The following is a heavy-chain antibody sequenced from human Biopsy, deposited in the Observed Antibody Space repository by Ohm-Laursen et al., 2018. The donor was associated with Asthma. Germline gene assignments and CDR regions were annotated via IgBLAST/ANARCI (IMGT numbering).Heavy chain of an antibody. CDR3: ARAVSSSSYWYFDL. D-gene: IGHD6-6*01. V-gene: IGHV4-39*02. Sequence: SDTLSLTCTVSGDAMSTSGSYWGWIRQPPGKGLEWIGSIYYSGRTYYSPSLGSRVTISADTSKNHFSLKVTSVTAADTAVYYCARAVSSSSYWYFDLWGRGDLVTVSS. J-gene: IGHJ2*01. CDR2: IYYSGRT. CDR1: GDAMSTSGSY.